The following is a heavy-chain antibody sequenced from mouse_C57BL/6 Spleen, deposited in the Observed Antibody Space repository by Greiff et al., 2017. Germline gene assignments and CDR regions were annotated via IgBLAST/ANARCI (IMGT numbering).Heavy chain of an antibody. CDR1: GYSITSGYD. J-gene: IGHJ2*01. Sequence: DVKLVESGPGMVKPSQSLSLTCTVTGYSITSGYDWHWIRHFPGNKLEWMGYISYSGSTNYNPSLKSRISITHDTSKNHFFLKLNSVTTEDTATYYCARGEQGDYFDYWGQGTTLTVSS. V-gene: IGHV3-1*01. CDR3: ARGEQGDYFDY. CDR2: ISYSGST.